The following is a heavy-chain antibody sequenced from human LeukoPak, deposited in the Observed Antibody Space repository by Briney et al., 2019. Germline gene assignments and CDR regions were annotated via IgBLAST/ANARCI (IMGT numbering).Heavy chain of an antibody. V-gene: IGHV4-39*07. CDR3: ARSAIVVVPAAASFDY. J-gene: IGHJ4*02. CDR1: GGSVSSSDYY. Sequence: PSETLSLTCTVSGGSVSSSDYYWGWIRQPPGKGLEWIGSIYYSGSTYYNPSLKSRVTISVDTSKNQFSLKLSSVTAADTAVYYCARSAIVVVPAAASFDYWGQGTLVTVSS. CDR2: IYYSGST. D-gene: IGHD2-2*01.